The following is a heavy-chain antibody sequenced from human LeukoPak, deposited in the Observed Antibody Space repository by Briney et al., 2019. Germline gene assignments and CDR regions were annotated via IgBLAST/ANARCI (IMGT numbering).Heavy chain of an antibody. CDR1: GGSFSGYY. D-gene: IGHD2-21*02. CDR3: ASRAYCGGGCSGVFDY. J-gene: IGHJ4*02. V-gene: IGHV4-34*01. Sequence: SETLSLTCAVYGGSFSGYYWSWIRQPPGKGLEWIGEINHSGSTNYNPSLKSRVTISVDTSKNQFSLKLSSVTAADTAVYYCASRAYCGGGCSGVFDYWGQGTLVTVSS. CDR2: INHSGST.